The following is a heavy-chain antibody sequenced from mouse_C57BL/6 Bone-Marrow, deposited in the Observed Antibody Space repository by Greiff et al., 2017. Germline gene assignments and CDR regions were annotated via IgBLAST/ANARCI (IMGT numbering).Heavy chain of an antibody. Sequence: QVQLQQPGAELVKPGASVKMSCEASGYTFTSYWITWVKQRPGQGLEWIGEICPGSGSTNYNENLKSKATLTGDKSSSTAYMQLSSLTSEDAAVYYCARADGGGLGFGYWGQGTLVTVSA. CDR2: ICPGSGST. CDR3: ARADGGGLGFGY. J-gene: IGHJ3*02. D-gene: IGHD1-1*02. CDR1: GYTFTSYW. V-gene: IGHV1-55*01.